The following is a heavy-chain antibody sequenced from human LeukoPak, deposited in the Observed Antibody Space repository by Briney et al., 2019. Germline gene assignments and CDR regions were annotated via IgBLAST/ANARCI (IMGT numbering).Heavy chain of an antibody. D-gene: IGHD3-16*01. CDR1: GGSMSAYY. CDR3: AKWPPLGGQTDS. Sequence: SETLSLTCTVSGGSMSAYYWTWIRQPPGKGLEWIGYTSYSGSTNYNPSLNSRANISVDTSNNHFSLNLSSVTAADTAVYYCAKWPPLGGQTDSWGQGTLVIVST. V-gene: IGHV4-59*01. CDR2: TSYSGST. J-gene: IGHJ4*02.